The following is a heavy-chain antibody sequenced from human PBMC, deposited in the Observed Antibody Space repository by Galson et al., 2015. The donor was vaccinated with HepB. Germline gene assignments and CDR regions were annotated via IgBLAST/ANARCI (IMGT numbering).Heavy chain of an antibody. CDR1: GYSFTSYW. J-gene: IGHJ4*02. D-gene: IGHD3-22*01. CDR3: ARGDGYDSSGFTVDY. V-gene: IGHV5-51*01. CDR2: IYPGDSDT. Sequence: QSGAEMKKPGESLKISCTGSGYSFTSYWIGWVRQMPGKGLEWMGIIYPGDSDTRYSPSFQGQVTISADKSISTAYLQWSSLKASDTAMYYCARGDGYDSSGFTVDYWGQGTLVTVSS.